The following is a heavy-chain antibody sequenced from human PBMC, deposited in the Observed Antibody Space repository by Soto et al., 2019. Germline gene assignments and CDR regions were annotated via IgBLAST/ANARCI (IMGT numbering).Heavy chain of an antibody. CDR3: ARRIGTAGLFDY. J-gene: IGHJ4*02. D-gene: IGHD6-13*01. CDR2: ISYSGTT. CDR1: GFSIRSGCYY. V-gene: IGHV4-31*03. Sequence: TQSLTCTVYGFSIRSGCYYLSWIRQHPGKGLEWIGYISYSGTTFYNPSLESRVTISADTSKNQFSLKLISVTAADTAVYYCARRIGTAGLFDYWGQGTLGTV.